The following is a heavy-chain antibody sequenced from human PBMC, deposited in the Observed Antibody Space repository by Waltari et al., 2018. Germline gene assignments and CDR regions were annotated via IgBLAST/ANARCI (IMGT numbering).Heavy chain of an antibody. CDR3: GREGGTSGYSGYLDT. CDR2: MSYDGFSK. Sequence: QVQLVESGGGVVQPGRSLRLSCAAPAFTYRTSIIHWVRQAPGKGLEWVAAMSYDGFSKYYADSVKGRFSIGRDDSQNTVYLQANSLTTEDMAVYYCGREGGTSGYSGYLDTWGQGTLVTVSS. D-gene: IGHD2-15*01. J-gene: IGHJ4*02. CDR1: AFTYRTSI. V-gene: IGHV3-30*01.